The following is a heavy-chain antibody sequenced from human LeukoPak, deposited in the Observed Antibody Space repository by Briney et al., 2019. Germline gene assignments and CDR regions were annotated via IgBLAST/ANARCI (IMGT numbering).Heavy chain of an antibody. CDR2: IHYSGNT. Sequence: SGTLSLTCTVSGGSISSTSSTYYWNWVRRPPGKGLEWIGSIHYSGNTYFNPSLKSRVTISIDTSKNQFSVKLNSVTAADTAVYYCARKGTIAPTGASHFDHWGQGTLVTVSS. J-gene: IGHJ4*02. D-gene: IGHD6-13*01. CDR3: ARKGTIAPTGASHFDH. V-gene: IGHV4-39*01. CDR1: GGSISSTSSTYY.